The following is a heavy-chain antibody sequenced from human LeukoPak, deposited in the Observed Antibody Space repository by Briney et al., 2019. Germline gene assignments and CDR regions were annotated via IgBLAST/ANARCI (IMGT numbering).Heavy chain of an antibody. CDR3: ARDHRSSGYSPQVDY. V-gene: IGHV3-11*01. CDR2: ISSSGSTI. Sequence: PGGSLRLSCAASGFTFSDYYMSWIRQAPGKGLEWVSYISSSGSTIYHADSVKGRFTISRDNAKNSLYLQMNSLRAEDTVVYYCARDHRSSGYSPQVDYWGQGTLVTVSS. D-gene: IGHD3-22*01. CDR1: GFTFSDYY. J-gene: IGHJ4*02.